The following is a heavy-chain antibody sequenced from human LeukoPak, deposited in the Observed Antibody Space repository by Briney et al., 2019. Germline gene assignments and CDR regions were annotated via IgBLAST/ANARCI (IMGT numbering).Heavy chain of an antibody. CDR3: TTDRTLITITFGGSKTQSPFDY. CDR2: IKSKTDGGTT. J-gene: IGHJ4*02. V-gene: IGHV3-15*01. D-gene: IGHD3-16*01. Sequence: PGGSLRLSCAASGFTFSNAWMSWVRQAPGKGLEWVGRIKSKTDGGTTDYAAPVKGRFTISRDDSKNTLYLQMNSLKTEDTAVYYCTTDRTLITITFGGSKTQSPFDYWGQGTLVTVSS. CDR1: GFTFSNAW.